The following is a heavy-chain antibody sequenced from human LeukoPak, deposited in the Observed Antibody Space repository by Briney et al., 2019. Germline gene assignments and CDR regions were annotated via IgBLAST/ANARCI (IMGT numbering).Heavy chain of an antibody. V-gene: IGHV3-30*02. CDR1: GFTISSYG. D-gene: IGHD3-16*01. Sequence: PWGSLTLSCAASGFTISSYGMYWVRQAPGKGLEWVAFIRYDGSNKYYADSVKGGFTISRDNSKNTLYLQMNSLRAEVTAVYYCAKGAGVFIRASGWGQGTLVTVSS. J-gene: IGHJ4*02. CDR2: IRYDGSNK. CDR3: AKGAGVFIRASG.